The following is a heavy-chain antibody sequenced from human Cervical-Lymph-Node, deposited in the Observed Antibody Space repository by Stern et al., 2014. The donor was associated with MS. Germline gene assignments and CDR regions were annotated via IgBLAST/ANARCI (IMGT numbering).Heavy chain of an antibody. D-gene: IGHD3-10*01. CDR1: GGSFKSYA. J-gene: IGHJ5*02. CDR2: IVPMFAKA. Sequence: VQLLESGAEVKQPGSSVRVSCKASGGSFKSYAFNWLRQAPGQGLEWMGDIVPMFAKANYAQKFQGRVTVTADEATNTVYMELSFLTSEDTAVYYCARERSIHYPAFAPWGQGTLVTVSS. V-gene: IGHV1-69*01. CDR3: ARERSIHYPAFAP.